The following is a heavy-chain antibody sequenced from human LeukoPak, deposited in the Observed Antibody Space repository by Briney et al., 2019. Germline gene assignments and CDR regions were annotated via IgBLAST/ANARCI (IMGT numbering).Heavy chain of an antibody. CDR1: GFTFSSYW. CDR2: IKQDGSEK. D-gene: IGHD3-3*01. J-gene: IGHJ4*02. Sequence: GGSLRLSCAASGFTFSSYWMSWVRQAPGKGLEWVANIKQDGSEKYYVDSVKGRFTISRDNAKNSLYLQMNSLRAEDTAVYYCAKSHHSYYDFWSGYYTGYHYFDYWGQGTLVTVSS. CDR3: AKSHHSYYDFWSGYYTGYHYFDY. V-gene: IGHV3-7*01.